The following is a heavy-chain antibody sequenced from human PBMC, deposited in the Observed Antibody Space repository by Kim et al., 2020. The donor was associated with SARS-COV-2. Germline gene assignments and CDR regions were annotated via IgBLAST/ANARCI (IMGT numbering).Heavy chain of an antibody. D-gene: IGHD4-17*01. J-gene: IGHJ4*02. CDR3: ASILIYGGMNFDY. Sequence: SETLSLTCTVSGGSISSSSYYWGWIRQPPGQGLEWIGSIYYSGSTYYNPSLKSRVTISVDTSKNQFSLKLSPVTAADTAVYYCASILIYGGMNFDYWAQG. V-gene: IGHV4-39*01. CDR1: GGSISSSSYY. CDR2: IYYSGST.